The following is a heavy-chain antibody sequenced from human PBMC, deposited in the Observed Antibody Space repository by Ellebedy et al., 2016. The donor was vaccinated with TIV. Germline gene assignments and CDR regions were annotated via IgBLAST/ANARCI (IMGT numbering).Heavy chain of an antibody. CDR1: GFTFSSYW. CDR2: IKQDGSEK. J-gene: IGHJ6*02. D-gene: IGHD1-26*01. CDR3: ARGENYYGMDV. Sequence: GESLKISCAASGFTFSSYWMSWVRQAPGKGLEWVANIKQDGSEKYYVDSVKGRFTISRDNAENSLYLQMNSLRAEDTAVYYCARGENYYGMDVWGQGTTVTVSS. V-gene: IGHV3-7*04.